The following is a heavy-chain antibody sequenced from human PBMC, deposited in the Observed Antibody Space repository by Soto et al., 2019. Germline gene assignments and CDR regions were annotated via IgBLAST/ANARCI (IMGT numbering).Heavy chain of an antibody. CDR2: ASYDGSNT. Sequence: GWSLRLACASSGFTFIGFGMHWVRQAPGKGLEWVAVASYDGSNTFYADSVQGRFTISRDNSKHTVYLQMNSLRVEDTAVYFCAKGGALVPAAILDYWGQGTLVTVSS. CDR3: AKGGALVPAAILDY. V-gene: IGHV3-30*18. J-gene: IGHJ4*02. D-gene: IGHD2-2*01. CDR1: GFTFIGFG.